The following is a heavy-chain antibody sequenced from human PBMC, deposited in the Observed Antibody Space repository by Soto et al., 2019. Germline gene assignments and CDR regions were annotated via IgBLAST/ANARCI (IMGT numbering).Heavy chain of an antibody. Sequence: SVKVSCKASGATLNTFINYGITWVRQAPGQGLEWMGGIIPVFGTAHYAQKFQGRVTISADESTRTAYMELSSLRSEDTAVYYCAKGPRNWGFDYWGQGTLVTVSS. CDR3: AKGPRNWGFDY. V-gene: IGHV1-69*13. CDR2: IIPVFGTA. D-gene: IGHD7-27*01. CDR1: GATLNTFINYG. J-gene: IGHJ4*02.